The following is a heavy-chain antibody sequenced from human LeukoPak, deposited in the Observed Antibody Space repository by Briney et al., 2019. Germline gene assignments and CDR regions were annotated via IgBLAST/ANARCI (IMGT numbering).Heavy chain of an antibody. D-gene: IGHD4-17*01. Sequence: GGSLRLSCAASGFTFDDYAMHWVRQAPGKGLEWVSGISWNSGSVGYADSVKGRFTISRDNSKNTLYLQMNSLRAEDTAVYYCAREGGVDYGDHAGGAFDIWGQGTMVTVFS. CDR2: ISWNSGSV. CDR3: AREGGVDYGDHAGGAFDI. CDR1: GFTFDDYA. J-gene: IGHJ3*02. V-gene: IGHV3-9*01.